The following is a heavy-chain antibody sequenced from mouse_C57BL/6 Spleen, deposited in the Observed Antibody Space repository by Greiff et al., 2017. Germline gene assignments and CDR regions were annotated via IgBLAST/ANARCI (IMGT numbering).Heavy chain of an antibody. CDR2: IYPRSGNT. J-gene: IGHJ4*01. Sequence: QVQLKESGAELARPGASVKLSCKASGYTFTSYGISWVKQRTGQGLEWIGEIYPRSGNTYYNEKFKGKATLTADKFSSTAYMELRSLTSEDSAVYFCASRGDWFMDYWGQGTSVTVSS. CDR3: ASRGDWFMDY. D-gene: IGHD2-2*01. V-gene: IGHV1-81*01. CDR1: GYTFTSYG.